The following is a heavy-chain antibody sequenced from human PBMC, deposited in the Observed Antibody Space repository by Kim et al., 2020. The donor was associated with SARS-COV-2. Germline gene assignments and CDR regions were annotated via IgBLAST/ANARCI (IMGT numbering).Heavy chain of an antibody. Sequence: GGSLRLSCAASEFTFSRYSMNWVRQAPGKGLEWVSTISKFSDYIYYAESVEGRFTISRDNSKSSVYLQMNSLRADDTAMYYCARDLSLGRPGGFDYWGQG. D-gene: IGHD3-10*01. CDR3: ARDLSLGRPGGFDY. CDR1: EFTFSRYS. V-gene: IGHV3-21*01. J-gene: IGHJ4*02. CDR2: ISKFSDYI.